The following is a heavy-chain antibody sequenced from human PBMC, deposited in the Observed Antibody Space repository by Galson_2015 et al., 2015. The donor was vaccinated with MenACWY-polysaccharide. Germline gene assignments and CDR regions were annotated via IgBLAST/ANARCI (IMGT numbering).Heavy chain of an antibody. D-gene: IGHD3-16*01. V-gene: IGHV3-48*01. CDR2: ISSSSSMR. CDR1: GFTFSSYS. Sequence: SLRLSCAASGFTFSSYSMNWVRQAPGKGLEWVSYISSSSSMRNYAESVKGRFTISRDNAKNSLYLQMNSLRAEDTAVYYCARSERGSSTYYLGAFDWGQGTLVTVSS. CDR3: ARSERGSSTYYLGAFD. J-gene: IGHJ4*02.